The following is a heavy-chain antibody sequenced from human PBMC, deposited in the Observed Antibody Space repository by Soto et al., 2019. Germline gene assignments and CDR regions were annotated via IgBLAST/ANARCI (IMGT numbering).Heavy chain of an antibody. CDR2: ISAYNGNT. D-gene: IGHD5-12*01. Sequence: QVQLVQSGAEVKKPGASVKVSCKASGYTFTSYGISWVRQAPGQGLEWMGWISAYNGNTNYAQKLQGRVTMTKDTSTSTAYMALRSLRSDDTAVYYCASRGYSGYDFYYYSYGMYVWGQGTTVTVSS. CDR1: GYTFTSYG. J-gene: IGHJ6*02. CDR3: ASRGYSGYDFYYYSYGMYV. V-gene: IGHV1-18*04.